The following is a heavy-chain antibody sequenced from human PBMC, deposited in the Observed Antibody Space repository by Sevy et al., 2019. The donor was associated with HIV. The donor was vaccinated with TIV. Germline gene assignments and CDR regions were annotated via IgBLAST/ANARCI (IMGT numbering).Heavy chain of an antibody. CDR2: INHSGST. CDR1: GGSFSGYY. D-gene: IGHD3-3*01. V-gene: IGHV4-34*01. Sequence: SETLSLTCAVYGGSFSGYYWSWIRQPPGKGLEWIGEINHSGSTNYNPSLKSRVTISVDTSQNQFSLRLKSVTAADTAMYYCARLTIFGVLSDNWFDPWGQGTLVTVSS. CDR3: ARLTIFGVLSDNWFDP. J-gene: IGHJ5*02.